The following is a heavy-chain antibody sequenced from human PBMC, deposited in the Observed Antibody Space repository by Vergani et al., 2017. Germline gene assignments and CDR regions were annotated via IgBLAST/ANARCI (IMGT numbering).Heavy chain of an antibody. D-gene: IGHD1-26*01. V-gene: IGHV4-31*03. CDR1: GRSISSGGYY. CDR2: IYYSGST. Sequence: QVQLQESGPGLVKPSQTLSLTCTVSGRSISSGGYYWSWIRQHPGKGLEWIGYIYYSGSTYYNPSLKSRVTISVETSKNQFSLKLGSVTAADTAVYYCARGSFREYYFDYWGQGTLVTVSS. J-gene: IGHJ4*02. CDR3: ARGSFREYYFDY.